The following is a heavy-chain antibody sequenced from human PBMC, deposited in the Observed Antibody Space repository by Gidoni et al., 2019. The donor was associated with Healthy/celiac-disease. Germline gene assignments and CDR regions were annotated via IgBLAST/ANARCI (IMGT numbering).Heavy chain of an antibody. CDR2: MNPNSGNT. J-gene: IGHJ3*02. CDR3: ARFPGDAFAI. V-gene: IGHV1-8*01. CDR1: GYPFTSYD. Sequence: QVQLVQSGDEVKKPGASVKVYCKASGYPFTSYDINCVRQATGQGLEWMGWMNPNSGNTGYAQQFQGRVIMTRNTSISTAYMELSSLRSEETAVYYCARFPGDAFAILGQVTMVTVSS.